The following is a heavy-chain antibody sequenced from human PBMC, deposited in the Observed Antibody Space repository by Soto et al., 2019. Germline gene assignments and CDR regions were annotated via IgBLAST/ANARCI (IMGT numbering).Heavy chain of an antibody. J-gene: IGHJ6*02. Sequence: PSETLSLTCAVSGYSLSSGYYWGWIRHPPWKGLELIGSIYHSGSTYYNPSLKSRVTISVEQSKKQFSLKPSSVTAADTAVYYCARTGVDSYGRYYYYRMDVWGQGTTVTVS. V-gene: IGHV4-38-2*01. CDR3: ARTGVDSYGRYYYYRMDV. CDR1: GYSLSSGYY. CDR2: IYHSGST. D-gene: IGHD5-18*01.